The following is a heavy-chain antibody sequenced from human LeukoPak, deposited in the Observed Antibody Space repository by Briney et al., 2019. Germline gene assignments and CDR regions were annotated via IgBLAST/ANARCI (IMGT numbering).Heavy chain of an antibody. D-gene: IGHD1-26*01. CDR2: INPNSGGT. CDR1: GYTFIAYY. V-gene: IGHV1-2*02. CDR3: ARASRELLTGFDY. Sequence: ASVKVACKASGYTFIAYYMHWVRQAPGQGLEWMGWINPNSGGTNYAQKFQGRVTMTRDTSISTAYMELSRLRSDDTAVYYCARASRELLTGFDYWGQGTLVTVSS. J-gene: IGHJ4*02.